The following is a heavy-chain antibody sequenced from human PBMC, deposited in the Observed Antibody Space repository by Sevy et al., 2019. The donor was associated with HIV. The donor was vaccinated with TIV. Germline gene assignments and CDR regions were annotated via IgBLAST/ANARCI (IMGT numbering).Heavy chain of an antibody. V-gene: IGHV3-30-3*01. CDR1: GFTFSSYA. Sequence: GGSLRRSCAASGFTFSSYAMHWVRQAPGKGLEWVAVISYDGSNKYYADSVKGRFTISRDNSKNTLYLQVKSLRTEDTAVYYCARDQHDYACNLHTGWFDLWGQGTLVTVSS. D-gene: IGHD4-17*01. J-gene: IGHJ5*02. CDR3: ARDQHDYACNLHTGWFDL. CDR2: ISYDGSNK.